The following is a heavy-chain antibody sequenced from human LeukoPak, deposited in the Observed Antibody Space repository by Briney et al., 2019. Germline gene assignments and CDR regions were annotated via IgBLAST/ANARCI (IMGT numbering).Heavy chain of an antibody. J-gene: IGHJ4*02. Sequence: GRSLRLSCAASGFTFSSYGMHWVRQAPGKGLEWVAVISYDGSNKYYADSVKGRFTISRDNSKNTLYLQMNSLRAEDTAVYYCAKDGAGYFDWLLYLDYWGQGTLVTVSS. CDR3: AKDGAGYFDWLLYLDY. CDR2: ISYDGSNK. D-gene: IGHD3-9*01. V-gene: IGHV3-30*18. CDR1: GFTFSSYG.